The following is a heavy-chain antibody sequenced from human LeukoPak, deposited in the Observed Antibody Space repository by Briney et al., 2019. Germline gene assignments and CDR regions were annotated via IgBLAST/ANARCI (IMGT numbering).Heavy chain of an antibody. J-gene: IGHJ4*02. CDR3: ARDESGYDILTGYYWPPNAHFDY. CDR1: GGSISSYY. V-gene: IGHV4-59*12. CDR2: IYYSGST. D-gene: IGHD3-9*01. Sequence: SETLSLTCTVSGGSISSYYWSWIRQPPGKGLEWIGYIYYSGSTNYNPSPTSRVTISVDTSKNQFSLKLSSVTAADTAVYYCARDESGYDILTGYYWPPNAHFDYWGQGTLVTVSS.